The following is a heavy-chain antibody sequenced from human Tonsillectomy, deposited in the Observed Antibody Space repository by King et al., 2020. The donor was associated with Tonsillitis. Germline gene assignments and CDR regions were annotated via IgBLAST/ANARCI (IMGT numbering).Heavy chain of an antibody. D-gene: IGHD5-24*01. Sequence: VQLQESGPGLVKPSQTLSLTCAVSGTSISSGDYFWSWIRQPPGKGLEWIVYIYYSGSTYYNPSLKSRVTISVDTSKNHFSLKLTSVTAADTAVYYFARAEVRGWLQLRAFDIWGQGRMGTVSS. CDR3: ARAEVRGWLQLRAFDI. J-gene: IGHJ3*02. CDR1: GTSISSGDYF. V-gene: IGHV4-30-4*01. CDR2: IYYSGST.